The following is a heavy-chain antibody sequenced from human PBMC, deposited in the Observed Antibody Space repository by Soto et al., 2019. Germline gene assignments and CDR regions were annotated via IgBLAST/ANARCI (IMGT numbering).Heavy chain of an antibody. CDR1: SGSISSRKW. V-gene: IGHV4-4*02. J-gene: IGHJ3*02. CDR2: IYHSGST. D-gene: IGHD3-10*01. Sequence: QVQLQESGPGLVKPSGTLSLTCAVSSGSISSRKWWTWVRQSPGKGLEWIGEIYHSGSTNYNPSLKSRVTISIDKSNNQFSLKLSSVTAADTAVYYCASKFGELLADAFDIWGQGSMVTVS. CDR3: ASKFGELLADAFDI.